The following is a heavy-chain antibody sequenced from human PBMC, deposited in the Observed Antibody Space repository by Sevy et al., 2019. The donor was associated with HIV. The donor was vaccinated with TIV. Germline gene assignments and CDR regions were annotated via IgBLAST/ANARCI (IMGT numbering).Heavy chain of an antibody. D-gene: IGHD2-8*01. J-gene: IGHJ5*02. CDR3: AHGLMVYAIKGVSNWFDP. CDR2: IYWDDDK. Sequence: SGPTLVNPTQTLTLTCTFSGFSLSTSGVGVGWIRQPPGKALEWLALIYWDDDKRYSPSLKSRLTITKETSKNQVVLTMTNMDPVDTATYYCAHGLMVYAIKGVSNWFDPWGQGTLVTVSS. CDR1: GFSLSTSGVG. V-gene: IGHV2-5*02.